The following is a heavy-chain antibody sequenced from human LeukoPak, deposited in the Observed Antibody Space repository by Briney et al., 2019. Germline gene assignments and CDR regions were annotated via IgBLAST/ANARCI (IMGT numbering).Heavy chain of an antibody. CDR3: GGGGVLRCHLFDP. J-gene: IGHJ5*02. V-gene: IGHV4-31*03. Sequence: PSETLSLTCTVSGGSISSGGYYWSWIRQHPGKGLEWIGYIYYSGSTYYNPSLKSRVTISVDTSKNQFSLKLSSVTAADTAGYYWGGGGVLRCHLFDPWGQGTLVTVSS. D-gene: IGHD4/OR15-4a*01. CDR2: IYYSGST. CDR1: GGSISSGGYY.